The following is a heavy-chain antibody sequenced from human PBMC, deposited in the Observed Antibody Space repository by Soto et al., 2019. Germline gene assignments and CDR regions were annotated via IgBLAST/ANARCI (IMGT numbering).Heavy chain of an antibody. Sequence: ASVKVYCKASGYTFTSYDINWVRQATGQGLEWMGWMNPNSGNTGYAQKFQGRVTMTRNTSISTAYMELSSLRSEDTAVYYCARGTRVVVVAATLMYYFDYWGQGTLVTVSS. CDR2: MNPNSGNT. CDR1: GYTFTSYD. D-gene: IGHD2-15*01. CDR3: ARGTRVVVVAATLMYYFDY. J-gene: IGHJ4*02. V-gene: IGHV1-8*01.